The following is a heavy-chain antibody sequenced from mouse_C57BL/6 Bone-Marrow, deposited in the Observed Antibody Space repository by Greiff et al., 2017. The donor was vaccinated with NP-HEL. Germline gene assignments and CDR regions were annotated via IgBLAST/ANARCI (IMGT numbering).Heavy chain of an antibody. CDR2: IYPGDGDT. J-gene: IGHJ4*01. D-gene: IGHD2-3*01. V-gene: IGHV1-80*01. Sequence: LQQSGASVKISCKASGYAFSSYWMNWVKQRPGKGLEWIGQIYPGDGDTNYNGKFKGKATLTADKSSSTAYMQLSSLTSEDSAVYFCARYDGYPYAMDYWGQGTSVTVSS. CDR3: ARYDGYPYAMDY. CDR1: GYAFSSYW.